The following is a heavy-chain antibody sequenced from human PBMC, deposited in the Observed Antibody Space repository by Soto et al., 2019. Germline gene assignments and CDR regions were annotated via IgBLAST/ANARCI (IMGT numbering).Heavy chain of an antibody. CDR2: IHHSGNT. V-gene: IGHV4-34*01. D-gene: IGHD2-21*01. J-gene: IGHJ4*02. Sequence: QVQLHQWGAGLLKPSETLSLTCGVSGGSFNGYYWSWIRQPPGKGLEWIGEIHHSGNTNYNPSLKSRVSISVDPSKKQFPLMLSSVTAADTAVYYCARGSGLWWEGYWGQGSLVTVSS. CDR1: GGSFNGYY. CDR3: ARGSGLWWEGY.